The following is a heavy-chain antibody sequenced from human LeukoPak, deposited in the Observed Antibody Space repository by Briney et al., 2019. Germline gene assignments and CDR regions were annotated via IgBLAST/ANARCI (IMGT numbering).Heavy chain of an antibody. D-gene: IGHD3-10*02. CDR2: ISYDGSNK. J-gene: IGHJ4*02. CDR3: AKELPVATLGEYYFDY. V-gene: IGHV3-30*18. CDR1: GFTFSSYG. Sequence: GRSLRLSCTASGFTFSSYGMHWVRQAPGKGLEWVAVISYDGSNKYYADSVKGRFTISRDNSKNTLYLQMNSLRAEDTAVYYCAKELPVATLGEYYFDYWGQGTLVTVSS.